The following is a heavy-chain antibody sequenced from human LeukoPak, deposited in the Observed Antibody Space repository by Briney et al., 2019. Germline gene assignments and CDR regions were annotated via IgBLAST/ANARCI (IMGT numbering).Heavy chain of an antibody. Sequence: ASVNPSCKASGGTFSSYAISWVRQAPGQGLEWMGRIIPILGIANYAQKFQGRVTITADKSPSTAYMELSSLRSEDTAVYYCARTVERGFYFDYWGQGTVLTVST. V-gene: IGHV1-69*04. CDR2: IIPILGIA. CDR1: GGTFSSYA. CDR3: ARTVERGFYFDY. J-gene: IGHJ4*02. D-gene: IGHD3-16*01.